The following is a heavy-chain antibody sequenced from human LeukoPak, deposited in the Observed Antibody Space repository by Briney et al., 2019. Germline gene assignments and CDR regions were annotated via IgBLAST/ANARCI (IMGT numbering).Heavy chain of an antibody. CDR2: IYNRGST. CDR1: GGSIISYY. Sequence: SETLSLTCTVSGGSIISYYWNWIRQPAGKGLEWIGRIYNRGSTNYNPSLKSRVTMSVDTSKNQFSLKLTSVTAADTAVYYCARVDDRNYYYYFDYWGQGTLVTVSS. D-gene: IGHD3-22*01. CDR3: ARVDDRNYYYYFDY. V-gene: IGHV4-4*07. J-gene: IGHJ4*02.